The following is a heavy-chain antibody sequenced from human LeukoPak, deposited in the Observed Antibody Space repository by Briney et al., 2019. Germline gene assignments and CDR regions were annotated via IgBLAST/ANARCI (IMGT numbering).Heavy chain of an antibody. CDR2: IYYSGST. Sequence: PSETLSLTCTVSGGSISSSSYYWGWIRRPPGKGLEWIGSIYYSGSTYYYPSLKSRVTISVDTSKNQFSLKLSSVTAADTAVYYCARQRRLLPDYWGQGTLVTVSS. J-gene: IGHJ4*02. V-gene: IGHV4-39*01. CDR1: GGSISSSSYY. D-gene: IGHD3-22*01. CDR3: ARQRRLLPDY.